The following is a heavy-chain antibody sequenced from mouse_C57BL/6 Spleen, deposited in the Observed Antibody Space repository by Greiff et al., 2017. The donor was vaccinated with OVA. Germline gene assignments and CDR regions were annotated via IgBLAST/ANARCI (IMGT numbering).Heavy chain of an antibody. CDR2: INPNNGGT. CDR1: GYTFTDYN. D-gene: IGHD4-1*01. J-gene: IGHJ1*03. Sequence: VQLQQSGPELVKPGASVTMSCKASGYTFTDYNMHWVKQSHGKSLEWIGYINPNNGGTSYTQKFKGTATLTVNKSSSTAYLERRSLTSEDSAVYYCARWLTGRGYFDVWGTGTTVTVSS. V-gene: IGHV1-22*01. CDR3: ARWLTGRGYFDV.